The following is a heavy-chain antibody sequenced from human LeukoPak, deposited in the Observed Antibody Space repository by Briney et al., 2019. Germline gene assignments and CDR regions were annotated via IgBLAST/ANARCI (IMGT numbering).Heavy chain of an antibody. V-gene: IGHV3-23*01. CDR1: GFTFSSYA. D-gene: IGHD3-22*01. J-gene: IGHJ4*02. Sequence: PGGSLRLSCAASGFTFSSYAMSWVRQAPGKGLEWVSGISGSGASTYYADSVKGRFTISRDNSKHTLYLQMNSLRAEDTAVYYCAKAGASSGHGVSTGYYVIDYWGQGTLVTVSS. CDR3: AKAGASSGHGVSTGYYVIDY. CDR2: ISGSGAST.